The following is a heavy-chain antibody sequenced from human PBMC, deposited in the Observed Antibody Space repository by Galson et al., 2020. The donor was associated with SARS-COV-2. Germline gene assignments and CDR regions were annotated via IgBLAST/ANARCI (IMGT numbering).Heavy chain of an antibody. J-gene: IGHJ4*02. CDR1: GFTFSNAW. CDR3: TTAVEHAYYDILTGYYFIDY. V-gene: IGHV3-15*01. CDR2: IKSKTDGGTT. Sequence: GESLKISCAASGFTFSNAWMRWVRQAPGKGLEWVGRIKSKTDGGTTDYAAPVKGRFTISRDDSKNTLYLQMNSLKTEDTAVYYCTTAVEHAYYDILTGYYFIDYWGQGTLVTVSS. D-gene: IGHD3-9*01.